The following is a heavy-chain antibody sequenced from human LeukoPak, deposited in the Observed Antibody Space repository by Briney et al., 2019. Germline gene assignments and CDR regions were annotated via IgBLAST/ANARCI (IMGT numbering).Heavy chain of an antibody. CDR1: GGSFSGHY. CDR2: INHSGST. J-gene: IGHJ4*02. CDR3: ARHKELAFVDY. Sequence: SETLSLTCAVYGGSFSGHYWSWIRQPPGKGLEWIGEINHSGSTNYNPSLESRVTISVDTSKNHFSLKLSSVTAADTAVYYCARHKELAFVDYWGQGTLVTVSS. D-gene: IGHD3-10*01. V-gene: IGHV4-34*01.